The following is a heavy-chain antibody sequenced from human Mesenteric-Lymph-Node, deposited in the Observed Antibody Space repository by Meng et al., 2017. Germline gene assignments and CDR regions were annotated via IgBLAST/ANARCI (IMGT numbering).Heavy chain of an antibody. CDR3: RKTAGAGIWSSFDY. CDR1: GFTFSSYV. CDR2: IGGSASNT. V-gene: IGHV3-23*01. Sequence: GESLKISCATSGFTFSSYVMHWARQAPGKGLEWVSGIGGSASNTNYADSVKGRFTISRDNSKNTLYLQINSLRAEDTALYYCRKTAGAGIWSSFDYWGQGAMVTVSS. J-gene: IGHJ4*02. D-gene: IGHD3-3*01.